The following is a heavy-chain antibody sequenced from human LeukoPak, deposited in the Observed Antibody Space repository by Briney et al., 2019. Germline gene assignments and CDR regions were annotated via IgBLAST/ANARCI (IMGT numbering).Heavy chain of an antibody. Sequence: ASVKVSCTASGYTFIDYYVRWVRQAPGQGLEFMGWINPKSGVTSYAQRFQARVSLSRDTSISTAYMELSRLRSADTAIYYCATTSIWTGYADDAFDIWGQGTMVIVSS. D-gene: IGHD3/OR15-3a*01. CDR2: INPKSGVT. J-gene: IGHJ3*02. CDR3: ATTSIWTGYADDAFDI. CDR1: GYTFIDYY. V-gene: IGHV1-2*02.